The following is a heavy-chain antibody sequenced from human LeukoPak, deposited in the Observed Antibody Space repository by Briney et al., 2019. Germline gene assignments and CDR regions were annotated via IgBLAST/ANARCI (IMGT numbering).Heavy chain of an antibody. V-gene: IGHV3-43*01. CDR3: AKEKDTIYFDL. CDR2: SSRNGVTT. J-gene: IGHJ3*01. D-gene: IGHD2-15*01. Sequence: GGSLRLSCGAFGFNFRAFTMHWVRHAPGKGLEWVSLSSRNGVTTYYAESVRGRFTISRHNSKNSVYLQMDSLTTEDTAVYYCAKEKDTIYFDLWGQGTMVTVSA. CDR1: GFNFRAFT.